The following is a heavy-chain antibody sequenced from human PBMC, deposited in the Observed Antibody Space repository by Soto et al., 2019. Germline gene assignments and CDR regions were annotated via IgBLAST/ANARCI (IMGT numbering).Heavy chain of an antibody. CDR1: GGSIRSGGYY. D-gene: IGHD1-26*01. V-gene: IGHV4-31*03. CDR3: ARGGDHATTPAHP. J-gene: IGHJ5*02. CDR2: IFHSGST. Sequence: SETQSLTSTVSGGSIRSGGYYYHWIRQHPGKGLEWIGYIFHSGSTYYNPSLKSRVTMSADTSKNQFSLKLTSVTAADTAVYYCARGGDHATTPAHPWGQGILVTVSS.